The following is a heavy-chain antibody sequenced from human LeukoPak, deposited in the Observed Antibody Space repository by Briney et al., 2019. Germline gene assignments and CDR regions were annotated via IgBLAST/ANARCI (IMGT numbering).Heavy chain of an antibody. D-gene: IGHD5-24*01. CDR2: IKHDGSEK. J-gene: IGHJ2*01. V-gene: IGHV3-7*01. Sequence: AGTLRLSCAASGCTFSSYWMNWVRQAPGKGLEWVANIKHDGSEKNYVDFVKGRFTSSRDNAKNSLDLQMNSLRAEDTGVYYCARAQGDGYQWYFDLWGRGTLVTVSS. CDR3: ARAQGDGYQWYFDL. CDR1: GCTFSSYW.